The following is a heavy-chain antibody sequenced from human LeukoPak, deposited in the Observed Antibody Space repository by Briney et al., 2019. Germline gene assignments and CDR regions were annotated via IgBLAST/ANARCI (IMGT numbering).Heavy chain of an antibody. D-gene: IGHD3/OR15-3a*01. CDR1: GFTFSSYA. Sequence: GGSLRLSCAASGFTFSSYAMHWVRQAPGKGLEWVAVISYDGSNKYYADSVKGRFTISRDNSKNTLYLQMNSLRAEDTAIYYCARGAYDFWSAYWSWGQGTLVTVSS. CDR2: ISYDGSNK. J-gene: IGHJ5*02. V-gene: IGHV3-30-3*01. CDR3: ARGAYDFWSAYWS.